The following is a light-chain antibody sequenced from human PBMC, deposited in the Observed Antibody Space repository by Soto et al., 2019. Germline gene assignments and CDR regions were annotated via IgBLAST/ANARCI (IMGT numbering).Light chain of an antibody. J-gene: IGKJ5*01. V-gene: IGKV3-11*01. Sequence: EIVLTQSQASLSLSPGERATLSCRASQSVRTNLVWYQQKVGQAPRLLIYDASNRATGIPARFSGSGSGTDFTLTISSLEPEDFAVYYCQQRYNWPLITFGQGTRLEIK. CDR1: QSVRTN. CDR3: QQRYNWPLIT. CDR2: DAS.